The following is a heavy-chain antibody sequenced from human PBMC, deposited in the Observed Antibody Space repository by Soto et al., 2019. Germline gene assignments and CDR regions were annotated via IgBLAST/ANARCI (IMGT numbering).Heavy chain of an antibody. CDR2: ISGSGGST. CDR3: AKGSDGYCSGGSCPYSFAY. J-gene: IGHJ4*02. D-gene: IGHD2-15*01. V-gene: IGHV3-23*01. Sequence: TGGSLRLSCAASGFTFSSYAMSWVRQAPGKGLEWVSAISGSGGSTYYADSVKGRFTISRDNSKNTLYLQMNSLRAEDTAVYYCAKGSDGYCSGGSCPYSFAYWGQGTMVTVSS. CDR1: GFTFSSYA.